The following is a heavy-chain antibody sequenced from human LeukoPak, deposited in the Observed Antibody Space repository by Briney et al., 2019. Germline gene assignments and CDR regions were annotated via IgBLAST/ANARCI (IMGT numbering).Heavy chain of an antibody. J-gene: IGHJ6*03. CDR2: INPNSGDT. Sequence: GASVKVSCKASGYTFTGYYMHWVRQAPGQGLEWMGWINPNSGDTNYAQKFQGRVTMTRDTSISTAYMELSRLRSDDTAVFYCARDPTVRHNWNYGENNEYYSSYMDVWGKGTTVTVSS. D-gene: IGHD1-7*01. CDR3: ARDPTVRHNWNYGENNEYYSSYMDV. V-gene: IGHV1-2*02. CDR1: GYTFTGYY.